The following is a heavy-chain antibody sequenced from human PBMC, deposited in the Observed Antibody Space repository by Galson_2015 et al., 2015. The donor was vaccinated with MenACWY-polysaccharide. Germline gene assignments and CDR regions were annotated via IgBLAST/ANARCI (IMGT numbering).Heavy chain of an antibody. V-gene: IGHV3-7*01. CDR3: ASERLVRRVFFDQ. CDR2: IKQDGSEK. J-gene: IGHJ4*02. D-gene: IGHD3-10*01. Sequence: SLRLSCAASGFTFSNYWMSWVRQAPGKELEWVASIKQDGSEKYLVDSVKGRFTISRDNAENSLFLQMNSLRAEDTAVYYCASERLVRRVFFDQWGQGTLVTVSS. CDR1: GFTFSNYW.